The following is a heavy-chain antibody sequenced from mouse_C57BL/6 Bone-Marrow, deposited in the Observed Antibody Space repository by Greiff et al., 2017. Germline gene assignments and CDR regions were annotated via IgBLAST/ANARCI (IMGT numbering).Heavy chain of an antibody. D-gene: IGHD2-4*01. J-gene: IGHJ3*01. CDR3: DRQGDYDGFPWFAY. Sequence: EVQRVESGGDLVKPGGSLKLSCAASGFTFSSYGMSWVRQTPDKRLEWVATISSGGSYTYYPDSVKGRFTIARYNAKNTLYLQMSSLKSEDTAMYYCDRQGDYDGFPWFAYWGQGTLVTVSA. V-gene: IGHV5-6*01. CDR1: GFTFSSYG. CDR2: ISSGGSYT.